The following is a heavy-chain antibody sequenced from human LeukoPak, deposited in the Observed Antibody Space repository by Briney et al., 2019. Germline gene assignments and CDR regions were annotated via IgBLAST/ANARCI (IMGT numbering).Heavy chain of an antibody. J-gene: IGHJ6*03. CDR3: ARVVGLTGYSSSWYSGYCYYMDV. CDR1: GGTFSSYA. Sequence: GASVKVSCKASGGTFSSYAISWVRQAPGQGLEWMGGIIPIFGTTNYAQKFQDRVTITADKSTSTAYIELSSLRSEDTAVYYCARVVGLTGYSSSWYSGYCYYMDVWGKGTTVTVSS. CDR2: IIPIFGTT. V-gene: IGHV1-69*06. D-gene: IGHD6-13*01.